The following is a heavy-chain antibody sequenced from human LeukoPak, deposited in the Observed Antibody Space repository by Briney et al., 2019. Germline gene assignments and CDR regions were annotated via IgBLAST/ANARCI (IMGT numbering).Heavy chain of an antibody. V-gene: IGHV3-23*01. CDR3: ARYYGDYVGYFFFDY. Sequence: GGSLRLSCAASGFTFNNYAMNWVRQAPGKGLEWVSSISGGGETTYYADSAKGRFTISRDNSQNTLYLQMNSLRAEDTAVYYCARYYGDYVGYFFFDYWGQGTLVTVFS. J-gene: IGHJ4*02. D-gene: IGHD4-17*01. CDR1: GFTFNNYA. CDR2: ISGGGETT.